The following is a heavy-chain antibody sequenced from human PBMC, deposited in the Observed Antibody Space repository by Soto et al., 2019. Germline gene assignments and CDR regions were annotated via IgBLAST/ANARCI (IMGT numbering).Heavy chain of an antibody. CDR3: ARGFIKYDILSRNYYYGMDV. D-gene: IGHD3-9*01. V-gene: IGHV4-34*01. J-gene: IGHJ6*02. CDR1: GGSFSGYY. CDR2: INHGGST. Sequence: SETLSLTCAVYGGSFSGYYWSWIRQPPGKGLEWIGEINHGGSTNYNPSLKSRVTISVDTSKNQFSLKLSSVTAADTAVYYCARGFIKYDILSRNYYYGMDVWGQGTTVTVSS.